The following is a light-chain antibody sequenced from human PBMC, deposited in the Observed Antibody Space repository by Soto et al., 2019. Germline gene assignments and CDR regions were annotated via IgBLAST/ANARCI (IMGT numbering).Light chain of an antibody. J-gene: IGKJ2*01. Sequence: DLQMTQSPSSLSASVGDRVTITCRASQSISTYLSWYQHKPGKAPKLLICAASSLQSGVPSRFSGSGSGTDFTLTISSLQPEDSAAYYCQQTYSTLGTFGQGTKLEIK. CDR2: AAS. CDR1: QSISTY. CDR3: QQTYSTLGT. V-gene: IGKV1-39*01.